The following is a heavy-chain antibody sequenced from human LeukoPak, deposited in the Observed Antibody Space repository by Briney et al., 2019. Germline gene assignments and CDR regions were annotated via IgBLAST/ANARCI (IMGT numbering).Heavy chain of an antibody. CDR2: ISSSSSTI. Sequence: GGSLRLSCAASGFTFSSYSMNWVRQAPGKGLEWVSYISSSSSTIYYADSVKGRFTISRDNAKNSLYLQMNSLRAEDTAVYYCGRGSLRFLGWGGGDHWGQGTLVTVSS. CDR3: GRGSLRFLGWGGGDH. D-gene: IGHD3-3*01. V-gene: IGHV3-48*01. J-gene: IGHJ4*02. CDR1: GFTFSSYS.